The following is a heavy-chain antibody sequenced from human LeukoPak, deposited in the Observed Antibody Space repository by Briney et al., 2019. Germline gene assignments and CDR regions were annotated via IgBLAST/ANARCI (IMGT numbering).Heavy chain of an antibody. CDR3: ARKDYDSSGAEGDY. V-gene: IGHV1-18*01. CDR1: GYTFTSYG. J-gene: IGHJ4*02. D-gene: IGHD3-22*01. Sequence: ASVKVSCKASGYTFTSYGISWVRQAPGQGLEWMGWISAYNGNTNYAQKFQGRVTMTRDTSISTAYMELSRLRSDDTAVYYCARKDYDSSGAEGDYWGQGTLVTVSS. CDR2: ISAYNGNT.